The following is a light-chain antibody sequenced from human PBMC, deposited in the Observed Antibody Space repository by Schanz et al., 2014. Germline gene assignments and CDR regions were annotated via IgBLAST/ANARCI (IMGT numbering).Light chain of an antibody. V-gene: IGLV2-14*01. CDR3: NSYTTSSTRV. J-gene: IGLJ3*02. Sequence: QSALTQPASVSGSPGQSITISCIGTSSDVGAYNHVSWYQQHPGKAPKLMIYDVSYRPSGVSDRFSGSKSGNTASLTISGLQAEDEADYYCNSYTTSSTRVFGGGTKLTVL. CDR2: DVS. CDR1: SSDVGAYNH.